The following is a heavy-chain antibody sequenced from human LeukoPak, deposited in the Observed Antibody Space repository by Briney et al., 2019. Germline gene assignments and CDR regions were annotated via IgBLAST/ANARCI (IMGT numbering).Heavy chain of an antibody. CDR1: GFTFSSYG. D-gene: IGHD1-26*01. CDR3: GKDTGLVAATRYYFDY. CDR2: IWYDGNNK. V-gene: IGHV3-33*06. J-gene: IGHJ4*02. Sequence: QSGGSLRLSCAASGFTFSSYGMHWVRQAPGKGLEWVAVIWYDGNNKYYADSVKGRFTISRDNSQNTLYLQMNSLRVEDTAVYYCGKDTGLVAATRYYFDYWGQGTLVTVSS.